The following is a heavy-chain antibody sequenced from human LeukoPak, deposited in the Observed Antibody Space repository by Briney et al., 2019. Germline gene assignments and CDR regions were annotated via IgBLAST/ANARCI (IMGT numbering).Heavy chain of an antibody. CDR1: GFTFSNYG. CDR3: ARDRITIFGVVES. Sequence: PGGSLRLSCAASGFTFSNYGMHWVRQAPGKGLEWMALIRYDTNNKYYADSVKGRFTISGDNSKNTLYLQMNSLRAEDTAVYYCARDRITIFGVVESWGQGTLVTVSS. J-gene: IGHJ4*02. CDR2: IRYDTNNK. D-gene: IGHD3-3*01. V-gene: IGHV3-30*02.